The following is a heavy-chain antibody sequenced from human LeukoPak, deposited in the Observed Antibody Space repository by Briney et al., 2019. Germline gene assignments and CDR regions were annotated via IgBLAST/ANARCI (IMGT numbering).Heavy chain of an antibody. CDR1: RFTFSSYA. V-gene: IGHV3-23*01. J-gene: IGHJ4*02. D-gene: IGHD6-13*01. Sequence: PGGSLRLSCAASRFTFSSYAMSWVRQAPGKGLEWVSAISGSGGSTYYADSVKGRFTISRDNSKNTLYLQMNSLRAEDTAVYYCAKAGAAAGLRKYYFDYWGQGTLVTVSS. CDR2: ISGSGGST. CDR3: AKAGAAAGLRKYYFDY.